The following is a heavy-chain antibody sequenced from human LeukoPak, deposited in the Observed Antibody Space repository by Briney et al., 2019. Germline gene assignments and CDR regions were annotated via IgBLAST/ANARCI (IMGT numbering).Heavy chain of an antibody. D-gene: IGHD6-19*01. CDR1: GYTFTSYG. Sequence: ASVKVSCKASGYTFTSYGISWVRQAPGQGLEWMGWISAYNGNTNYAQKLQGRVTMTTDTSTSTAYMELRSLRSEDTAVYYCATGSQWLVRYDAFDIWGQGTMVTVSS. J-gene: IGHJ3*02. V-gene: IGHV1-18*01. CDR3: ATGSQWLVRYDAFDI. CDR2: ISAYNGNT.